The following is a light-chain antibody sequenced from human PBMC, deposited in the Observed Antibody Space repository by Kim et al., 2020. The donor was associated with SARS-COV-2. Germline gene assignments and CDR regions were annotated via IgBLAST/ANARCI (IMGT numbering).Light chain of an antibody. V-gene: IGLV3-1*01. CDR3: QAWDSSHVV. J-gene: IGLJ2*01. Sequence: SYELTQPPSVSVSPGQTASITCSGDKLWDKYACWYQQKPGQSPVLVIYQDSKRPSGIPERFSGSNSGNTATLTISGTQAMDEADYYCQAWDSSHVVFGGVTQLTVL. CDR2: QDS. CDR1: KLWDKY.